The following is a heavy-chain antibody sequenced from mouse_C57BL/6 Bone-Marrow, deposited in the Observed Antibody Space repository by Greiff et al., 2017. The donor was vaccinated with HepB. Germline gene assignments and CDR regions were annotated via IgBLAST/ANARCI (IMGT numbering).Heavy chain of an antibody. CDR3: ARCGSSYKYFDD. V-gene: IGHV7-3*01. D-gene: IGHD1-1*01. Sequence: EVQLVESGGGLVQPGGSLSLSCAASGFSFTDYYMRWVRQPPGKALEWLGFIRNKANGYTTEYSASVKGRFTICRDNSQSILYLQMNALRAEDSATDYCARCGSSYKYFDDWGTGTTVTVSS. CDR1: GFSFTDYY. CDR2: IRNKANGYTT. J-gene: IGHJ1*03.